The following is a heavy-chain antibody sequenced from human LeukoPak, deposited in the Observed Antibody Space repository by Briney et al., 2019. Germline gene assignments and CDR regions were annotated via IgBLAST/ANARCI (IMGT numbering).Heavy chain of an antibody. CDR3: ARDPGSLTTHSRFDP. D-gene: IGHD4-11*01. Sequence: SETLSLTCTVSGGSIGTGDYSWNWIRQPPGKGLEWIGYIFYSGSTYSNPSLKSRVTISVDTPKNQFSLRLGSVTAPEPAVYYCARDPGSLTTHSRFDPWGKGTLVTVSS. CDR2: IFYSGST. V-gene: IGHV4-30-4*01. CDR1: GGSIGTGDYS. J-gene: IGHJ5*02.